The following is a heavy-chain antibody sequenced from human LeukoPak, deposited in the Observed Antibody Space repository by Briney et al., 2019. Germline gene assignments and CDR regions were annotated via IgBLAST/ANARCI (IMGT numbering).Heavy chain of an antibody. Sequence: GGSLRLSCAASGFKFDDYGMSWVRQAPGKGLEWVCDINWNGAWTGYADSVKGRFTISRDNAKNSLYLQMNSLRAEDTALYYCAGYYYDSSRGFDLWGQGTLVTISA. J-gene: IGHJ5*02. D-gene: IGHD3-22*01. CDR3: AGYYYDSSRGFDL. CDR1: GFKFDDYG. V-gene: IGHV3-20*04. CDR2: INWNGAWT.